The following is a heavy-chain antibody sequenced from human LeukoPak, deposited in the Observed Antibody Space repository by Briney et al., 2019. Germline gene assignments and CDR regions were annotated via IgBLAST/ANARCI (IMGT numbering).Heavy chain of an antibody. Sequence: GGSLRLSCAASGFTFSSYSMNWVRQAPGKGLEWVSSISSSSSYIYYADSVKGRSTISRDNAKNSLYLQMNSLRAEDTAVYYGARDRRAYYGSGSYRYYYGMDVWGKGTTVTVSS. CDR1: GFTFSSYS. CDR3: ARDRRAYYGSGSYRYYYGMDV. CDR2: ISSSSSYI. V-gene: IGHV3-21*01. J-gene: IGHJ6*04. D-gene: IGHD3-10*01.